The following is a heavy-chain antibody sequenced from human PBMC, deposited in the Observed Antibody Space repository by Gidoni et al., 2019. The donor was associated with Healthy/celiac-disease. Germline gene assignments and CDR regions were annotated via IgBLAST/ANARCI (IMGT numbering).Heavy chain of an antibody. CDR1: GFTFSSYA. Sequence: QVQLVESGGGVVQPGRSLRLSCAASGFTFSSYAMHWVRQAPGKGLEWVAVISYDGSNKYYADSVKGRFTISRDNSKNTLYLQMNSLRAEDTAVYYWARDLRRWIFGVVIPLDYWGQGTLVTVSS. D-gene: IGHD3-3*01. J-gene: IGHJ4*02. V-gene: IGHV3-30*01. CDR3: ARDLRRWIFGVVIPLDY. CDR2: ISYDGSNK.